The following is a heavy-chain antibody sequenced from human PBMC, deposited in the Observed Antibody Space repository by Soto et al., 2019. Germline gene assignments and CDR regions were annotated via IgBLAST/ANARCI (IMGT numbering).Heavy chain of an antibody. D-gene: IGHD6-6*01. J-gene: IGHJ5*02. CDR3: AKDPRGYSSSLLSWFDP. CDR1: GFTFSSYA. V-gene: IGHV3-23*01. CDR2: VSGGGGST. Sequence: EVQLLESGGGLVQPGGSLRLSCAASGFTFSSYAMSWVRQAPGKGLEWVSAVSGGGGSTYYADSVRGRFTISRDNSKNTLYLQMNSLRAEDTAVYYCAKDPRGYSSSLLSWFDPWGQGTLVTVSS.